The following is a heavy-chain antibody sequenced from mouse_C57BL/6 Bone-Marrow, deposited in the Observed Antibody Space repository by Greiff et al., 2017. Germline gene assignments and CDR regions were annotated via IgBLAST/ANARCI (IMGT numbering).Heavy chain of an antibody. CDR3: ARWGQLRPPMDY. D-gene: IGHD3-2*02. CDR1: GYTFTDYY. CDR2: INPYNGGT. J-gene: IGHJ4*01. V-gene: IGHV1-19*01. Sequence: EVQLQKSGPVLVKPGASVKMSCKASGYTFTDYYMNWVKQSHGKSLEWIGVINPYNGGTSYNQKFKGKATLTVDKSSSTAYMELNSLTSEDSAVYYCARWGQLRPPMDYWGQGTSVTVSS.